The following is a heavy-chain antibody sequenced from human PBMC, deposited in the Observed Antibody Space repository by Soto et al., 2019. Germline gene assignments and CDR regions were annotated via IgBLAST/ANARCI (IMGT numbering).Heavy chain of an antibody. Sequence: SETLSLTCAVYGGSFSGYYWSWIRQPPGKGLEWIGEINHSGSTNYNPSLKSRVTISVDTSKNQFSLKLSSVTAADTAVYYCARTTAVPNTLRSRYFFDYWGQGTLVTVSS. CDR3: ARTTAVPNTLRSRYFFDY. CDR1: GGSFSGYY. J-gene: IGHJ4*02. CDR2: INHSGST. D-gene: IGHD4-17*01. V-gene: IGHV4-34*01.